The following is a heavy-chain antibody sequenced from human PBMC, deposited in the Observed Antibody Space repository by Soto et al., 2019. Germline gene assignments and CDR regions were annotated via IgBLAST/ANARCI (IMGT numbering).Heavy chain of an antibody. CDR1: GFSLSNARMG. V-gene: IGHV2-26*01. D-gene: IGHD3-3*01. CDR2: IFSNDEK. CDR3: ARIRFLEWLEYYYYYGMDV. Sequence: GSGPTLVNPTETLTLTCTVSGFSLSNARMGVSWIRQPPGKALEWLAHIFSNDEKSYSTSLKSRLTISKDTSKSQVVLTMTNMDPVDTATYYCARIRFLEWLEYYYYYGMDVWGQGTTVTVSS. J-gene: IGHJ6*02.